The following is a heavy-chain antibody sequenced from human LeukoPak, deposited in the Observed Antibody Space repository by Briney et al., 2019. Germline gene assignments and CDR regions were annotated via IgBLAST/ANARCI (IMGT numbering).Heavy chain of an antibody. J-gene: IGHJ4*02. CDR1: GYTFTRYG. CDR3: ARHPSESIAAAGTPDY. D-gene: IGHD6-13*01. CDR2: ISAYNGNT. V-gene: IGHV1-18*01. Sequence: AAVTVSRMASGYTFTRYGIRWVRQAPGQGREGMGWISAYNGNTNYVQKLQGRVTITTDTSTSTDYMELRSLRSDDTAVYYCARHPSESIAAAGTPDYWGQGTLVTVSS.